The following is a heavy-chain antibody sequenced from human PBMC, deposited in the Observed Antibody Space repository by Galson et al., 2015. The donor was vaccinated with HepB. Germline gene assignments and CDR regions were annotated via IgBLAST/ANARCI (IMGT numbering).Heavy chain of an antibody. CDR2: ISGSGGST. CDR1: GFTFSSYA. D-gene: IGHD2-21*02. V-gene: IGHV3-23*01. Sequence: SLRLSCAASGFTFSSYAMSWVRQAPGKGLEWVSAISGSGGSTYYADSVKGRFTISRDNSKNTLYLQMNSLKTEDTAVYYCTTDRVVVTAPDAFDIWGQGTMVTVSS. CDR3: TTDRVVVTAPDAFDI. J-gene: IGHJ3*02.